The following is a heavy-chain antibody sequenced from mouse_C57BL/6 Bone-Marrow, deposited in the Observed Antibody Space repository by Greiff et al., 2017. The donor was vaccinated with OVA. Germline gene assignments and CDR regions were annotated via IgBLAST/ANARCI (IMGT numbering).Heavy chain of an antibody. D-gene: IGHD1-1*01. J-gene: IGHJ3*01. CDR3: ARRYYGSFAY. Sequence: QVQLQQSGAELARPGASVKLSCKASGYTFTSYGISWVKQRTGQGLEWIGEIYPSSGNTYYNEKFKGKATLTADKSSSTAYMELRSLTSEDSAVYYCARRYYGSFAYWGQGTLVTVSA. V-gene: IGHV1-81*01. CDR1: GYTFTSYG. CDR2: IYPSSGNT.